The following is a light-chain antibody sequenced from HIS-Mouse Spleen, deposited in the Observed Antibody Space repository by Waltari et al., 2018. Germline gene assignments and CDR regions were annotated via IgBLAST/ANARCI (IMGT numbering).Light chain of an antibody. J-gene: IGLJ2*01. CDR2: EDS. CDR3: YSTDSSGNHRV. Sequence: SYELTQPPSVSVSPGQTARITCSGDALTKQYAYWYQQKSGQAPVLVIYEDSKRPSGIPERFSGSSSGTMATLTISGAQVEDEADYYCYSTDSSGNHRVFGGGTKLTVL. V-gene: IGLV3-10*01. CDR1: ALTKQY.